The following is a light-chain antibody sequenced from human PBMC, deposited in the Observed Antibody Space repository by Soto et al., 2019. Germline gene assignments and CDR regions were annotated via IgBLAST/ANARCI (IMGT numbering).Light chain of an antibody. Sequence: QLVLTQPPSASGTPGQTVTISCSGSSSNVATSTVNWYQQLPGRAPKLLIYSNNRRPSGVPDRFSGSKSGTSAFLTISGLQSEDEADYYCGPWDGSLNGWVFGGGTKLTVL. V-gene: IGLV1-44*01. J-gene: IGLJ3*02. CDR2: SNN. CDR1: SSNVATST. CDR3: GPWDGSLNGWV.